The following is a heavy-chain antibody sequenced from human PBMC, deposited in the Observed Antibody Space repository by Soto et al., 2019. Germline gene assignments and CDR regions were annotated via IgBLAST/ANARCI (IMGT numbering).Heavy chain of an antibody. J-gene: IGHJ4*02. V-gene: IGHV3-30*18. CDR1: GHTFSSYG. CDR3: AKDTYYHDSSGYYTFDY. CDR2: ISYDGRNK. D-gene: IGHD3-22*01. Sequence: GGSLRLSCAASGHTFSSYGMHWVRQAPGKGLEWVAAISYDGRNKNYADSVEGRFTISRDNSKNTLYLQMNSLRAEDTAVYYCAKDTYYHDSSGYYTFDYWGQGTLVPSPQ.